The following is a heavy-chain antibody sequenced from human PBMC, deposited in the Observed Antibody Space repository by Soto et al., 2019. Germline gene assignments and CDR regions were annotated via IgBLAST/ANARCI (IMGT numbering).Heavy chain of an antibody. V-gene: IGHV3-33*06. CDR3: AKNYDFWSGTPFDY. CDR1: GFTFSSYG. J-gene: IGHJ4*02. Sequence: QVQLVESGGGVVQPGRSLRLSCAASGFTFSSYGMHWVRQAPGKGLEWVAVIWYDGSNKYYADSVKGRFTISRDNSKNTLYLQMNSLRAEDTAVYYCAKNYDFWSGTPFDYWGQGTLVTVSS. D-gene: IGHD3-3*01. CDR2: IWYDGSNK.